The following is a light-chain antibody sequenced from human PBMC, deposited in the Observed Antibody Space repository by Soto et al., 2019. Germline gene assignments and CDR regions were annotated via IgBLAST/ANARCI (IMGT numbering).Light chain of an antibody. CDR1: QSVSSSY. J-gene: IGKJ2*02. Sequence: EIVLTQSPGTLSLSPGERATLSCRASQSVSSSYLAWYQQKPGQASRLLIYGASSRATGIPDRFSGSGSGTDFTLTISRLEPEDFAVYYCQQYGSSPLWTFGQGTKLEIK. CDR2: GAS. CDR3: QQYGSSPLWT. V-gene: IGKV3-20*01.